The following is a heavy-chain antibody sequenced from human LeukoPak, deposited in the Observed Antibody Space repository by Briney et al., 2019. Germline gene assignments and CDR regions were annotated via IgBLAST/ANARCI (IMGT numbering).Heavy chain of an antibody. J-gene: IGHJ3*02. CDR1: GGSVSSGSYY. CDR2: IYYSGST. CDR3: ARDPQLWLHAFDI. V-gene: IGHV4-61*01. Sequence: PSETLSLTCTVSGGSVSSGSYYWSWIRQPPGKGLEWIGYIYYSGSTNYNPSLKSRVTISVDTSKNQFSLKLSSVTAADTAVYYCARDPQLWLHAFDIWGQGTMVTVSS. D-gene: IGHD5-18*01.